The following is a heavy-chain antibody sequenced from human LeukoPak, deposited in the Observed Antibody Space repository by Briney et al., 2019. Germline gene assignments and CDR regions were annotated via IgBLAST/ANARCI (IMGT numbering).Heavy chain of an antibody. Sequence: SQTLSLTCTVSGRSISSGDYYWSWIRQPPGKGLEWIGYIYYSGSTYYNPSLKSRVTISVDTSKNQFSLKLSSVTAADTAVYYCARDYYDSSGYYYGYDYWGQGTLVTVSS. CDR2: IYYSGST. V-gene: IGHV4-30-4*08. D-gene: IGHD3-22*01. CDR1: GRSISSGDYY. CDR3: ARDYYDSSGYYYGYDY. J-gene: IGHJ4*02.